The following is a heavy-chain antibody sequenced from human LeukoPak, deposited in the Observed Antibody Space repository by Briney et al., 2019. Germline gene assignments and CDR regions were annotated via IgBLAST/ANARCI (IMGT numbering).Heavy chain of an antibody. CDR2: ISWDGGST. J-gene: IGHJ4*02. V-gene: IGHV3-43D*03. CDR3: ARESIAGGYYFDY. CDR1: GFTFDDYA. Sequence: TGGSLRLSCAASGFTFDDYAMHWVRQAPGKGLEWVSLISWDGGSTYYADSVKGRFTISRDNSKNSLYLQMNSLRAEDTAVYYCARESIAGGYYFDYWGQGTLVTVSS. D-gene: IGHD3-3*01.